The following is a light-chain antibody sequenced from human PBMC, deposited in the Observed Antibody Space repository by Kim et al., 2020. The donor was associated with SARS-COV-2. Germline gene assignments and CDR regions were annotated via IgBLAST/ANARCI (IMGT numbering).Light chain of an antibody. CDR3: GTWDNSLSTWV. CDR1: SSNIGIND. V-gene: IGLV1-51*01. Sequence: GQKVTISCSGSSSNIGINDVSWYQELPGTAPTLLIYDNNKRPSGIPDRFSGSKSGTSATLGITGLQTGDEADYYCGTWDNSLSTWVFGGGTQLTVL. CDR2: DNN. J-gene: IGLJ3*02.